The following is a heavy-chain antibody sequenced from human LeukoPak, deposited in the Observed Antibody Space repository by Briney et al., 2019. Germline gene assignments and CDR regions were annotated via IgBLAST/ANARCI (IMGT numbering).Heavy chain of an antibody. Sequence: ASVKVSCKASGYTFIGFTLNWVRQAPGQGLEWMGWINTNTGNPTYAQGFTGRFVFSLDTSVSTAYLQISSLKAEDTAVYYCARDPPDAVNANWFDPWGQGTLVTVSS. CDR2: INTNTGNP. J-gene: IGHJ5*02. D-gene: IGHD2-2*01. V-gene: IGHV7-4-1*02. CDR3: ARDPPDAVNANWFDP. CDR1: GYTFIGFT.